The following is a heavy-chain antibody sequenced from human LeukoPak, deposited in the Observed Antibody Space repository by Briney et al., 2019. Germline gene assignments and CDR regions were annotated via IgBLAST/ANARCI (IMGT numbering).Heavy chain of an antibody. CDR2: INPNSGGT. J-gene: IGHJ6*03. D-gene: IGHD5-18*01. Sequence: GASVKVSCKASGYTFTGYYMHWVRQAPGQGLEWMGRINPNSGGTNYAQKFQGRVTMTRDTPISTAYMELSRLRSDDTAVYYCARGGYSYGANYYYYYYMDVWGKGTTVTVSS. CDR1: GYTFTGYY. V-gene: IGHV1-2*06. CDR3: ARGGYSYGANYYYYYYMDV.